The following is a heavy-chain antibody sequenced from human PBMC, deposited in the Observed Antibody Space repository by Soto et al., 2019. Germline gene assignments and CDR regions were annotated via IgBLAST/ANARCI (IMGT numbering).Heavy chain of an antibody. CDR1: GFTFSDYY. V-gene: IGHV3-11*01. CDR2: ISSSGSTI. CDR3: ASLVGATTYDAFDI. D-gene: IGHD1-26*01. J-gene: IGHJ3*02. Sequence: QVQLVESGGGLVKPGGSLRLCWAASGFTFSDYYMSWIRQAPGKGLEWVSYISSSGSTIYYADSVKGRFTISRDNAKNSLYLQMNSLRAEDTAVYYCASLVGATTYDAFDIWGQGAMVTVSS.